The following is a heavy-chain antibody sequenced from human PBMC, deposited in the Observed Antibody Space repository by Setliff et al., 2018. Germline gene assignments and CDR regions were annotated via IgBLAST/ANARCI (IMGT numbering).Heavy chain of an antibody. CDR3: AGSRAWIPIFDS. Sequence: PGESLKISCVVSGVVFRNYHLNWVRQTPEKGLEWASSFSGSNEYIKYADSVKGRFTISRDSAENAVYLQMNNLSAEDTAVYYCAGSRAWIPIFDSWGQGILVTVSS. D-gene: IGHD5-12*01. CDR2: FSGSNEYI. CDR1: GVVFRNYH. V-gene: IGHV3-21*01. J-gene: IGHJ4*02.